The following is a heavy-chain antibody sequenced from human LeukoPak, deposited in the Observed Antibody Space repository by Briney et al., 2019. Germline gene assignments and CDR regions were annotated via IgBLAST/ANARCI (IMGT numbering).Heavy chain of an antibody. CDR1: GGSFSGYY. CDR2: INHSGST. V-gene: IGHV4-34*01. J-gene: IGHJ3*02. Sequence: PSETLSLTCAVYGGSFSGYYWSWIRQPPGKGLEWIGEINHSGSTNYNPSLKSRVTISVDTSKNQFSLKLSSVTAADTAVYYCARGPVGSRAFDIWGQGTMVTVSS. CDR3: ARGPVGSRAFDI. D-gene: IGHD1-26*01.